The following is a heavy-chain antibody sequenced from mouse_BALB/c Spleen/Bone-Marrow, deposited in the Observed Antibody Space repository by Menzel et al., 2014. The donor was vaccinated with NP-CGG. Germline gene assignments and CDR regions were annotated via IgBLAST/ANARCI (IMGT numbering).Heavy chain of an antibody. J-gene: IGHJ4*01. CDR3: ARGVYGYVKYAMDY. CDR1: GFTFSSFG. D-gene: IGHD1-2*01. CDR2: ISGGSSTI. Sequence: EVKLMESGGGLVQPGGSRKLSCAASGFTFSSFGMHWVRQAPEKGLEWVAYISGGSSTIYYADTVKGRFTISRGNPKNTLFLQMTSLRSEDTAMYYCARGVYGYVKYAMDYWGQGTSVTVSS. V-gene: IGHV5-17*02.